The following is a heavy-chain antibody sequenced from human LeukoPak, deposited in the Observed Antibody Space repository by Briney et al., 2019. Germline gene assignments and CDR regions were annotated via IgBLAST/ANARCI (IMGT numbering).Heavy chain of an antibody. D-gene: IGHD2-2*01. J-gene: IGHJ3*02. CDR1: GGTFSSYA. Sequence: SVKVSCKASGGTFSSYAISWVRQAPGQGLEWMGRIIPILGIANYAQKFQGRVTITADKSTSTAYMHLSSLRSEDTAVYYCARGAPPWLGVVVPAAIDAFDIXXXXTMVTVSS. CDR3: ARGAPPWLGVVVPAAIDAFDI. CDR2: IIPILGIA. V-gene: IGHV1-69*04.